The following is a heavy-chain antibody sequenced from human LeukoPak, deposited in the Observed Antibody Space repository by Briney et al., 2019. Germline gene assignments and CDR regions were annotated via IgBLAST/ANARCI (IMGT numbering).Heavy chain of an antibody. Sequence: GASVKVSCKVSGYTLTELSMHWVRQAPGKGLEWMGGFDPEDGETIYAQKFQGRVTMTEDTSTDTAYMELSSLRSEDTAVYYCATVGAAAGKTYYFDYWGQGTLVTVSS. J-gene: IGHJ4*02. CDR1: GYTLTELS. V-gene: IGHV1-24*01. D-gene: IGHD6-13*01. CDR2: FDPEDGET. CDR3: ATVGAAAGKTYYFDY.